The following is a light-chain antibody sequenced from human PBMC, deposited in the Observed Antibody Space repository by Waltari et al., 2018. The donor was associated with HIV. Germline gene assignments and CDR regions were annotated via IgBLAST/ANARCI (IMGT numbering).Light chain of an antibody. Sequence: EVVMTQSQATLSVSPGERATLSCRASQGVSINLAWHQQKPGQAPRLLIYGASTRATGIPARFSGSGAGTEFTLTISSLQSEDFAVYYCQQYNDWPLTFGGGTKVEIK. CDR2: GAS. V-gene: IGKV3-15*01. CDR1: QGVSIN. CDR3: QQYNDWPLT. J-gene: IGKJ4*01.